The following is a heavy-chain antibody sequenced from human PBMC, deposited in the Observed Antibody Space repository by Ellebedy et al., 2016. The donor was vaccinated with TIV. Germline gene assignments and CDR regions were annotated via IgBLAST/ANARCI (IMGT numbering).Heavy chain of an antibody. V-gene: IGHV4-59*08. CDR1: GGSISSYY. J-gene: IGHJ4*02. CDR2: IYYSWST. Sequence: GSLRLSCTVSGGSISSYYWSWIRQPPGKGLEWIGHIYYSWSTNYNPSLESRVTISVDTSKNHFSLKLTSVTAADTAAYFCARYVSYFDTPDQIDYYFDTWGQGTLVTVSS. D-gene: IGHD3-9*01. CDR3: ARYVSYFDTPDQIDYYFDT.